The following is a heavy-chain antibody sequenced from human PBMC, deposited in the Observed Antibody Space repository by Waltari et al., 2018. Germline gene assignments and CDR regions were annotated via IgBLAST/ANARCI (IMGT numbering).Heavy chain of an antibody. CDR2: IYHSGST. CDR3: ASPAYCSGGSCYEDY. Sequence: QVQLQESGPGLVKPSETLSLTCAVSGYSISSGYYWGWIRQPPGKGLEWIGSIYHSGSTYSNPSLKSRVTISVDTSKNQFSLKLSSVTAADTAVYYCASPAYCSGGSCYEDYWGQGTLVTVSS. CDR1: GYSISSGYY. V-gene: IGHV4-38-2*01. J-gene: IGHJ4*02. D-gene: IGHD2-15*01.